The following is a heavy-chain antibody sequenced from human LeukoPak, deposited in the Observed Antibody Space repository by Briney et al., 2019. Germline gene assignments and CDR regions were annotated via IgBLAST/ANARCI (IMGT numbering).Heavy chain of an antibody. CDR2: INHSGST. D-gene: IGHD1-1*01. CDR1: GGSFSGYY. J-gene: IGHJ5*02. CDR3: ARQLEVVAPEYNWFDP. Sequence: SETLSLTCAVYGGSFSGYYWSWIRQPPGKGLEWIGEINHSGSTNYNPSLKSRVTISVDTSKNQFSLKLSSVTAADTAVYYCARQLEVVAPEYNWFDPWGQGTLVTVSP. V-gene: IGHV4-34*01.